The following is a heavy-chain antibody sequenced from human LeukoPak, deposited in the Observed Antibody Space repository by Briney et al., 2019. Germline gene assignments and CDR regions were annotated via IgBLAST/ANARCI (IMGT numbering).Heavy chain of an antibody. J-gene: IGHJ4*02. CDR3: ASSTLLWFGELFPSHFDY. D-gene: IGHD3-10*01. CDR2: IYPGDSDT. V-gene: IGHV5-51*01. CDR1: GYSFTSYW. Sequence: KIGESLKISCEGSGYSFTSYWIGWVRQMPGKGLEWMGIIYPGDSDTRYSPSFQGQVTISADKSISTAYLQWSSLKASDTAMYYCASSTLLWFGELFPSHFDYWGQGTLVTVSS.